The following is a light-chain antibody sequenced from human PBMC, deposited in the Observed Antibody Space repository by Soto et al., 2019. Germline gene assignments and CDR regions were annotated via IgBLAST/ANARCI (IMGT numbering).Light chain of an antibody. J-gene: IGKJ4*01. V-gene: IGKV3-20*01. CDR1: HSVDSN. CDR3: QKYNSAPLT. Sequence: ETVLTQSPGTLSLSPGERATLSCRASHSVDSNLAWYQQKPGQAPRLLIYGASNTATGIPARFSGSGSGAGFTLTISRLEPEDVAAYYCQKYNSAPLTFGGGTKVEIK. CDR2: GAS.